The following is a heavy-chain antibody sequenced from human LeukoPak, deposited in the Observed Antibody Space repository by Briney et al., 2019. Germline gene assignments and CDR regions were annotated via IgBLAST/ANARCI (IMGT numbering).Heavy chain of an antibody. CDR1: LFTFSPDW. J-gene: IGHJ4*02. V-gene: IGHV3-74*03. D-gene: IGHD5/OR15-5a*01. Sequence: GGSLRLSSAASLFTFSPDWMHSVRHAPRKGLVWVSRISDGGSIKTYADTGQGRFTISRDNAKSTVLLQMKSLSVEDMAVYFCVRRYYEYNVYDRHFDFWGQGILVTVSS. CDR3: VRRYYEYNVYDRHFDF. CDR2: ISDGGSIK.